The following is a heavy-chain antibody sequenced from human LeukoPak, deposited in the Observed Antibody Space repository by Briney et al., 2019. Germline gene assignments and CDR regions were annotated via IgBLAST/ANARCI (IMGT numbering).Heavy chain of an antibody. CDR2: IKQDGSEK. Sequence: GGSLRLSCAASGFTFSSYWMSWVRRAPGKGLEWVANIKQDGSEKYYVDSVKGRFTISRDNSKNTLYLQMNGLRGEDTAVYYCAKDSTGGYHPSYFDYWGQGTLVTVSS. V-gene: IGHV3-7*01. CDR3: AKDSTGGYHPSYFDY. D-gene: IGHD2-8*02. CDR1: GFTFSSYW. J-gene: IGHJ4*02.